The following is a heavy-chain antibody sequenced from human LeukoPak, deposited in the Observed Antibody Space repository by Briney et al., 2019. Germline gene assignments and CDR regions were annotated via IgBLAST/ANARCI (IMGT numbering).Heavy chain of an antibody. D-gene: IGHD2-2*01. CDR3: ARDIVVVPAAITDY. CDR2: INPNSGGT. Sequence: ASVKVSCTASGYTFTGYYMHWVRQAPGQGLEWVGWINPNSGGTNYAQKFQGRVTMTRDTSISTAYMELSRLRSDDTAVYYCARDIVVVPAAITDYWGQGTLVTVSS. CDR1: GYTFTGYY. V-gene: IGHV1-2*02. J-gene: IGHJ4*02.